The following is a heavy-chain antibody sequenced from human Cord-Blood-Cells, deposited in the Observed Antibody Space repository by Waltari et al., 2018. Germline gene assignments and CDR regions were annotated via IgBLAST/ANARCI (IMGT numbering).Heavy chain of an antibody. CDR3: TAESPQFSAFDI. J-gene: IGHJ3*02. CDR1: GFTFSNAC. CDR2: SKSKAEGGTT. V-gene: IGHV3-15*01. Sequence: EVQLVESGGGLVKPGGSLRLSCAASGFTFSNACMSWVRQAPEKGLEGFGRSKSKAEGGTTGYASPVKVRCTISRDDSKNTLYRQVNSLKTEYTAVYYCTAESPQFSAFDIWGQGTMVTVSS.